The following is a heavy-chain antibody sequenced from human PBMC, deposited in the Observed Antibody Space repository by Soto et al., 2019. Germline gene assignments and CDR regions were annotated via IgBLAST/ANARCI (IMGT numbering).Heavy chain of an antibody. D-gene: IGHD3-3*01. CDR1: GGTSTRYA. V-gene: IGHV1-69*06. CDR2: IVPMFGTS. J-gene: IGHJ4*02. Sequence: QERLVQYGAEVRKPGSSVKVSCKVTGGTSTRYAINWVRQAPGQGLEWMGGIVPMFGTSKYAQKLQGRVTIPADTSTNIAYVELRSLRSEGTAVYYCNRGSEYDFWSGYLWGQGTLVSVSS. CDR3: NRGSEYDFWSGYL.